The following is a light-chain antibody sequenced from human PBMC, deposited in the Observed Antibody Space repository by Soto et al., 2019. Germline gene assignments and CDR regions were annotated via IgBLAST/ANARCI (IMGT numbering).Light chain of an antibody. CDR2: GAS. J-gene: IGKJ1*01. CDR3: QQYNNWPPT. CDR1: QRISHY. Sequence: ERVMTQSPATLSVSPGERATLSCRASQRISHYLAWYQQKPGQAPRLLISGASTRATGIPARFSGSGSGTEFTLTISSLQSEDFAVYYCQQYNNWPPTFGQGTKVEV. V-gene: IGKV3-15*01.